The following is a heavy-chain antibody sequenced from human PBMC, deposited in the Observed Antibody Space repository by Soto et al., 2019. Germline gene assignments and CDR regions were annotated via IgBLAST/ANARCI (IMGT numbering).Heavy chain of an antibody. J-gene: IGHJ5*02. CDR3: ARGLVGYDFWSGYYTHNWFDP. D-gene: IGHD3-3*01. V-gene: IGHV4-34*01. CDR2: INHSGST. CDR1: GGSFSGYY. Sequence: SETLSLTCAVYGGSFSGYYWSWIRQPPGKGLEWIGEINHSGSTNYNPSLKSRVTISVDTSKNQFSLKLSSVTAADTAVYYCARGLVGYDFWSGYYTHNWFDPWGQGTLVTVSS.